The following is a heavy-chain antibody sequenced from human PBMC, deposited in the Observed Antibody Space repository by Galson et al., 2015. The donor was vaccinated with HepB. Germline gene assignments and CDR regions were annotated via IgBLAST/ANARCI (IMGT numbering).Heavy chain of an antibody. CDR3: ARDRGYYDSSGYYNDAFDI. J-gene: IGHJ3*02. V-gene: IGHV1-2*02. CDR1: GYTFTGYY. CDR2: INPNSGGT. D-gene: IGHD3-22*01. Sequence: SVKVSCKASGYTFTGYYMHWVRQAPGQGLEWMGWINPNSGGTNYAQKFQGRVTMTRDTSISTAYMELSRLRSDDTAVYYRARDRGYYDSSGYYNDAFDIWGQGTMVTVSS.